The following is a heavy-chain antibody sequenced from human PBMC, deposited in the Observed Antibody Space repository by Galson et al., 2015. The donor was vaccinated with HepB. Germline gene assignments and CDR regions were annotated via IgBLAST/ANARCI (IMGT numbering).Heavy chain of an antibody. Sequence: SLRLSCAASGFTFSNAWMSWVRQAPGKGLEWVGRIKSKTDGGTTDYAAPVKGRFTISSDDSKNTLYLQINSLKTEETAVYYCTAEHQLQWFGELLGFGYWGQGTLVTVSS. V-gene: IGHV3-15*01. CDR1: GFTFSNAW. CDR2: IKSKTDGGTT. D-gene: IGHD3-10*01. J-gene: IGHJ4*02. CDR3: TAEHQLQWFGELLGFGY.